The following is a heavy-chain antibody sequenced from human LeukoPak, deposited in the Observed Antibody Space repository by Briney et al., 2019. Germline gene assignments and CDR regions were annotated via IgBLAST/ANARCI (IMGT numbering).Heavy chain of an antibody. CDR3: ASPSYDSSGYPYY. CDR1: GYSFTSYW. CDR2: IYPGDSDT. D-gene: IGHD3-22*01. V-gene: IGHV5-51*01. Sequence: GESLKISCKGSGYSFTSYWTGWVRQMPGKGLEWMGIIYPGDSDTRYSPSFQGQVTISADKSISTAYLQWSSLKASDTAMYYCASPSYDSSGYPYYWGQGTLVTVSS. J-gene: IGHJ4*02.